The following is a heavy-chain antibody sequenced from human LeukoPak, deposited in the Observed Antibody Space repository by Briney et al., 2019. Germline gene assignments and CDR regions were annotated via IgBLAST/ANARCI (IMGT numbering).Heavy chain of an antibody. CDR2: IYYSGST. J-gene: IGHJ4*02. CDR1: GGSISSGDYY. Sequence: PSETLSLTCTVSGGSISSGDYYWSWIRQPPGKGLEWIGYIYYSGSTYYNPSLKSRVTISVDTSKNQFSLKLSSVTAADTAVYYCARGPRRGPHYYGSGSYCDYWGQGTLVTVSS. V-gene: IGHV4-30-4*01. CDR3: ARGPRRGPHYYGSGSYCDY. D-gene: IGHD3-10*01.